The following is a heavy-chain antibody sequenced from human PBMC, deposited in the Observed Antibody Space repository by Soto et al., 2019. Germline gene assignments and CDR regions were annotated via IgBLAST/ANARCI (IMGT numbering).Heavy chain of an antibody. D-gene: IGHD1-26*01. Sequence: QVQLQESGPGLVKPSGTLSLTCAVFGGSVSNSNWWTWVRQPPGKGLDWIGEIFHSRSTNYNSSLMDRVTISGDNANTQFSLKLSSLTTADTAVDYCAHRPIVGAAIWGPGTLVTVSS. CDR1: GGSVSNSNW. CDR2: IFHSRST. J-gene: IGHJ4*02. V-gene: IGHV4-4*02. CDR3: AHRPIVGAAI.